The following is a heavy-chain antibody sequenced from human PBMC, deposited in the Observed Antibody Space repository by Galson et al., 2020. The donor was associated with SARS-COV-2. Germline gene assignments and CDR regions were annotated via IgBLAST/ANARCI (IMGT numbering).Heavy chain of an antibody. CDR2: LFGGGAAYYAGDT. D-gene: IGHD6-6*01. J-gene: IGHJ4*02. V-gene: IGHV3-23*01. CDR1: FKDSA. Sequence: GGSLRLSCAAPFKDSAMGWVRQAPGKGLEWVSLLFGGGAAYYAGDTYYADSVKGRFTVSRDDSKSTVYLQMTSLRADDTAMYYCAKTSWAGFVSKLGHYYFDQWGPGTLVTVSS. CDR3: AKTSWAGFVSKLGHYYFDQ.